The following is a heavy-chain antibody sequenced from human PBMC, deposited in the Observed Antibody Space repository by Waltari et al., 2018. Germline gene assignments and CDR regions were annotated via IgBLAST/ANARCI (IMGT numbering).Heavy chain of an antibody. D-gene: IGHD3-10*01. CDR1: GFTFNSYA. Sequence: QVQLVESGGGVVQPGGSLRLSCSASGFTFNSYAMHWVRQAPGKGLEWVAVISYDGRNKYYAASVKGRFTISRDNSKNTLYLQMNSLRAEDTAVYYCAREGGRYYDVFDIWGQGTMVTVSS. CDR2: ISYDGRNK. CDR3: AREGGRYYDVFDI. J-gene: IGHJ3*02. V-gene: IGHV3-30*04.